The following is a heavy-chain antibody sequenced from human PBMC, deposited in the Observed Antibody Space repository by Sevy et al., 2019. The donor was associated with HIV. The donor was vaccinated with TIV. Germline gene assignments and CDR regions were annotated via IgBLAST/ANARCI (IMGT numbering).Heavy chain of an antibody. CDR3: ARDTSIAARHFGY. CDR2: INPNSGGT. J-gene: IGHJ4*02. V-gene: IGHV1-2*05. CDR1: GYTFTGYY. D-gene: IGHD6-6*01. Sequence: ASVKVSCKASGYTFTGYYMHWVRQAPGQGLEWMGRINPNSGGTNYAQKFQGRVTMTRDTSISTAYMELSRLRSDDTDEYYCARDTSIAARHFGYWGQGTLVTVSS.